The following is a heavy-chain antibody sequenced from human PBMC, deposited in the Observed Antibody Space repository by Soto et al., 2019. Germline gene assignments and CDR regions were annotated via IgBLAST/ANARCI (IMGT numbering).Heavy chain of an antibody. CDR3: ARVVYDYVWGSYRRTDFDY. CDR1: GGSFSGYY. J-gene: IGHJ4*02. V-gene: IGHV4-34*01. Sequence: SETLSLTCAVYGGSFSGYYWSWIRQPPGKGLEWIGEINHSGSTNYNPSLKSRVTISVDTSKNQFSLKLSSVTAADTAVYYCARVVYDYVWGSYRRTDFDYWGQGTLVTVSS. CDR2: INHSGST. D-gene: IGHD3-16*02.